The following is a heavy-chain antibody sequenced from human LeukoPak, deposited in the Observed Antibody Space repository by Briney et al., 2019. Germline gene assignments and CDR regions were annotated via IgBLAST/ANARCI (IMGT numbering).Heavy chain of an antibody. D-gene: IGHD1-26*01. J-gene: IGHJ3*02. CDR1: GGSISSSSYY. V-gene: IGHV4-39*07. CDR3: ARVWEYHDRRSSSMNAFDI. Sequence: SETLSLTCTVSGGSISSSSYYWGWLRQPPGKGLEWIGSIYYSGSTYYNPSLKSRVTISVDTSKNQFSLKLSSVTAADTAVYYCARVWEYHDRRSSSMNAFDIWGKGTTVTVSS. CDR2: IYYSGST.